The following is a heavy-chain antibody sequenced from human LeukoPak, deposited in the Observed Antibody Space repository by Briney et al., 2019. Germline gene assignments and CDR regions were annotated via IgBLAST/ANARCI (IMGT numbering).Heavy chain of an antibody. D-gene: IGHD3-3*01. CDR1: GFTFGDYA. CDR2: IRSKAYGGTT. Sequence: PGGSLRLSCTASGFTFGDYAMSWVRQAPGKGLEWVGFIRSKAYGGTTEYAASVKGRFTISRDDSKSIAYLQMNSLKTEDTAVYHCTRDRGNYDFWSGYSNYYYYYMDVWGKGTTVTVSS. CDR3: TRDRGNYDFWSGYSNYYYYYMDV. V-gene: IGHV3-49*04. J-gene: IGHJ6*03.